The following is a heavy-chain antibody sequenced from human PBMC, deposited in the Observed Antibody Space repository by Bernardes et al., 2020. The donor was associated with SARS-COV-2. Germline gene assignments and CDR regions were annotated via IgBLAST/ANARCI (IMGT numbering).Heavy chain of an antibody. CDR2: LYSGDT. D-gene: IGHD5-18*01. Sequence: GSLRLSCATSSFTVSNNYITWFRQAPGKGLEWVSLLYSGDTYYADSVKVRFTISRDNSENTVYLQMNNVRAEDTAVYYCARGEYTYFNFEGTNYNLFYGLDVWGQGTTVTVSS. CDR3: ARGEYTYFNFEGTNYNLFYGLDV. CDR1: SFTVSNNY. J-gene: IGHJ6*02. V-gene: IGHV3-53*01.